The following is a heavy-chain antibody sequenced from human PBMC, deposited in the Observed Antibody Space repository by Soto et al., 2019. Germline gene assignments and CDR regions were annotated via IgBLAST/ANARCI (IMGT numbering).Heavy chain of an antibody. V-gene: IGHV3-23*01. CDR2: ISGSGDYT. Sequence: GGSLRLSCAASGFTFSSYATSWVRQAPGKGLEWVSTISGSGDYTFYADSVKGRFTISRGNSKNTLYLQMNSLRADDTAIYYCAKGRSGTYSLSSDYWGQGTLVTVSS. CDR1: GFTFSSYA. CDR3: AKGRSGTYSLSSDY. D-gene: IGHD1-26*01. J-gene: IGHJ4*02.